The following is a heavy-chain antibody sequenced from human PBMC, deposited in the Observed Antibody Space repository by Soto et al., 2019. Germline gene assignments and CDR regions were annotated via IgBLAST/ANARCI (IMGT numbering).Heavy chain of an antibody. CDR2: INSDGSST. CDR3: ARDRYSYYDFWSGSLPYYYYGMDV. V-gene: IGHV3-74*01. CDR1: GFTFSGYW. J-gene: IGHJ6*02. D-gene: IGHD3-3*01. Sequence: GGSLRLSCAASGFTFSGYWMHWVRQAPGKGLVWVSRINSDGSSTSYADSVKGRFTISRDNAKNTLYLQMNSLRAEDTAVYYCARDRYSYYDFWSGSLPYYYYGMDVWGQGTTVTVSS.